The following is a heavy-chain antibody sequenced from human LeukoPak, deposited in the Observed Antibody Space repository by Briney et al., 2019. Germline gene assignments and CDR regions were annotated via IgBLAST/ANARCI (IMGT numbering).Heavy chain of an antibody. D-gene: IGHD6-19*01. J-gene: IGHJ4*02. Sequence: GGSLRLSCAASGFTVSSNYMSWVRQAPGKGLEWVSVIYSGGSTYYADSVKGRFTISRDNSKNTLYLQMNSLRAEDTAVYYCAKRGHSSGWYEGVWGQGTLVTVSS. CDR1: GFTVSSNY. V-gene: IGHV3-66*04. CDR2: IYSGGST. CDR3: AKRGHSSGWYEGV.